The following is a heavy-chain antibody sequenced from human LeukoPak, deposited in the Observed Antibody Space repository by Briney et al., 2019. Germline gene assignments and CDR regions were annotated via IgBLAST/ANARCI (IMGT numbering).Heavy chain of an antibody. V-gene: IGHV3-53*01. CDR3: ARGTLEQWLAFDY. D-gene: IGHD6-19*01. CDR1: GFTVSSNY. CDR2: IYSGGST. J-gene: IGHJ4*02. Sequence: GGSLRLSCAASGFTVSSNYMSWVRQAPGKGLEWVSVIYSGGSTYYADSVKGRFTISRDNYKNTLYLQMNSLRAEDTAVYYCARGTLEQWLAFDYWGQGTLVTVSS.